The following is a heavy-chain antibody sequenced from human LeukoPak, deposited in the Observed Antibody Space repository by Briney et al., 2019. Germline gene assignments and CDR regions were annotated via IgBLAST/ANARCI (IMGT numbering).Heavy chain of an antibody. J-gene: IGHJ3*02. Sequence: SQTLSLTCTVSGGSISSGSYYWSWIRQPAGKGLEWIGRIYTSGSTNYNPSLKSRVTISVDTSKNQFSLKLSSVTAADTAVYYCAGSFYYGSGTYPPAAFDIWGQGTVVTVSS. CDR2: IYTSGST. V-gene: IGHV4-61*02. CDR1: GGSISSGSYY. D-gene: IGHD3-10*01. CDR3: AGSFYYGSGTYPPAAFDI.